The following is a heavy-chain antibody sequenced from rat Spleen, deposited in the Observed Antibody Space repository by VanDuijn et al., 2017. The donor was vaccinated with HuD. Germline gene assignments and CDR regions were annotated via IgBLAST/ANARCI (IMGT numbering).Heavy chain of an antibody. V-gene: IGHV2-1*01. CDR3: ARSLPIMDA. CDR2: IRSGGST. CDR1: GFSLTSNS. Sequence: QVQLKESGPGLVQPSETLSLTCTVSGFSLTSNSVHWVRQPPGKGLEWMGRIRSGGSTDYNSALKSRLSISRDTSKSQVFLKMNSLQTEDTAIYYCARSLPIMDAWGQGASVTVSS. J-gene: IGHJ4*01.